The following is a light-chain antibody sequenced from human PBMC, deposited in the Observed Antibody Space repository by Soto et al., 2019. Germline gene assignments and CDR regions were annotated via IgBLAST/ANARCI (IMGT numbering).Light chain of an antibody. J-gene: IGKJ1*01. CDR3: THTVKALWT. Sequence: DIVLTQTPLSLSVTPGQPASISCKSSQSLVYSDGKTYFYWYLHKPGQPPRGLIYEVSKRCSGVPDRFSGSGSGTDFTLEISRVEAEDVRVYYCTHTVKALWTFGQGTKVEVK. CDR2: EVS. CDR1: QSLVYSDGKTY. V-gene: IGKV2D-29*01.